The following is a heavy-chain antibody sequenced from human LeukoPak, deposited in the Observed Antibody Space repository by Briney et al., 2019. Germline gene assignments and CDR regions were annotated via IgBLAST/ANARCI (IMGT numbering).Heavy chain of an antibody. V-gene: IGHV3-23*01. D-gene: IGHD3-16*01. CDR2: ISGSGGST. CDR1: GFTFSSYA. Sequence: GGSLRLSCAASGFTFSSYAMSWVRQAPGKGLEWVSAISGSGGSTYYADSVKGRFTISRDNSKNTLYLQMNSLRAEDTAVYYCGEGLGLGGPSKLLGLRGQGTLVTVSS. J-gene: IGHJ4*02. CDR3: GEGLGLGGPSKLLGL.